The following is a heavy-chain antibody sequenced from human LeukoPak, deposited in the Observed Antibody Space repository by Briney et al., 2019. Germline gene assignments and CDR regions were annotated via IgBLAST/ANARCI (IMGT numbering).Heavy chain of an antibody. CDR3: ARDFGVVITPFDY. D-gene: IGHD3-3*01. J-gene: IGHJ4*02. Sequence: PGGSLRLSCAASGFTFSDHYMDWVRQAPGKGLEWVGRTRNKANSYTTEYAASVKGRFTISRDDSKNSLYLQMNSLKTEDTAVYYCARDFGVVITPFDYWGQGTLVTVSS. V-gene: IGHV3-72*01. CDR2: TRNKANSYTT. CDR1: GFTFSDHY.